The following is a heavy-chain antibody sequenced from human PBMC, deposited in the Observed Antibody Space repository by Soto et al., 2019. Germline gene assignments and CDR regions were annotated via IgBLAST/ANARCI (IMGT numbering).Heavy chain of an antibody. CDR1: GGLYSDYY. D-gene: IGHD2-15*01. Sequence: SETLSLTCAVYGGLYSDYYWSWIRQAPGKGLEWIGEIHHSGTTNYNPSLKSRVTMSVDTSKNQFSLKLSSVTAVDTAIYYCARKYSRGAFDIWGQGTMVTVSS. V-gene: IGHV4-34*01. CDR3: ARKYSRGAFDI. CDR2: IHHSGTT. J-gene: IGHJ3*02.